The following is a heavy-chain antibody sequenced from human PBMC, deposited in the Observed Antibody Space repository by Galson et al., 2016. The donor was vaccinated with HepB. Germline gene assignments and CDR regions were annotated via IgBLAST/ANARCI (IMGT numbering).Heavy chain of an antibody. CDR2: VYPDDSDT. D-gene: IGHD6-19*01. J-gene: IGHJ6*03. V-gene: IGHV5-51*01. Sequence: QSGAEVKKPGESLKISCKGSGYSFTNYWIAWVRQMPGKGLEWMGIVYPDDSDTRYSPSFQGQVTTSADKSINTAYLQWSSLKASDTAMYYCARLGVAVTDTGYYYYMDLWGKGTTVTVSS. CDR1: GYSFTNYW. CDR3: ARLGVAVTDTGYYYYMDL.